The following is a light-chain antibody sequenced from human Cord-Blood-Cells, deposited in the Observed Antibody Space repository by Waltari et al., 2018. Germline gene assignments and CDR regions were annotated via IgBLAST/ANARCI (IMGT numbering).Light chain of an antibody. Sequence: QSALTQPASVSGPPGQSITISCTGTSSDVGSYNLVSWYQQHPGKAPKLMIYEVSKRPSGVSNRVSGSKSGNTASLTISGLQAEDEADYYCCSYAGSSTVVFGGGTKLTVL. CDR2: EVS. CDR3: CSYAGSSTVV. CDR1: SSDVGSYNL. V-gene: IGLV2-23*02. J-gene: IGLJ2*01.